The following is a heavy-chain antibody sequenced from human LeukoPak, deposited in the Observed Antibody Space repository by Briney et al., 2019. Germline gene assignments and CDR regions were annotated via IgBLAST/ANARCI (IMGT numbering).Heavy chain of an antibody. Sequence: GGSLRLSCAASGFTVRSYWMHWVRQAPGKGLEWVSAISGSGGSTYYADSVKGRFTISRDNSKNTLYLQMDSLRAEDTAVYYCAKDPDYGDYSTFDYWGQGTLVTVSS. CDR1: GFTVRSYW. J-gene: IGHJ4*02. CDR3: AKDPDYGDYSTFDY. V-gene: IGHV3-23*01. CDR2: ISGSGGST. D-gene: IGHD4-17*01.